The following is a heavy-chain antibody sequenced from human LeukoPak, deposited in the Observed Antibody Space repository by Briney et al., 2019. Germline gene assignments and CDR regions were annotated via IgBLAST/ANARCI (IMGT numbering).Heavy chain of an antibody. CDR1: GFTFSSYA. CDR3: ASTSHSSSAY. J-gene: IGHJ4*02. Sequence: GGSLRLSCAASGFTFSSYAMNWVRQAPGKGLEWVSPISSSSSYIYYADSVKGRFTISRDNAKNSLYLQMNSLRAEDTAVYYCASTSHSSSAYWGQGTLVTVSS. V-gene: IGHV3-21*01. D-gene: IGHD6-6*01. CDR2: ISSSSSYI.